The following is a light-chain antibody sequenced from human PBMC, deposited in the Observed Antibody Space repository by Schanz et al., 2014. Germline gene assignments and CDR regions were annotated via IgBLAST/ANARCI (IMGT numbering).Light chain of an antibody. CDR2: GAS. J-gene: IGKJ4*01. CDR3: QQYTNWPT. Sequence: EIVLTQSPATLSLSPGERATLSCRASESVSSNLAWYQQKPGQAPSLLIHGASTRATGIPARFSGSGSGTDFTLTISSLQSEDFAVYYCQQYTNWPTFGGGTKVEIK. CDR1: ESVSSN. V-gene: IGKV3-15*01.